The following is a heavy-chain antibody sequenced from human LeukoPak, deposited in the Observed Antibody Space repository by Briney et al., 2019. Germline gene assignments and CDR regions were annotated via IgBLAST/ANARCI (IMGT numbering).Heavy chain of an antibody. CDR2: IYYSGST. CDR1: GGSISSSSYY. V-gene: IGHV4-39*07. J-gene: IGHJ4*02. CDR3: ARGPVRTVRGVIRYHFDY. D-gene: IGHD3-10*01. Sequence: SETLSLTCTVSGGSISSSSYYWGWIRQPPGKGLEWIGSIYYSGSTYYNPSLKSRVTISVDTSKNQFSLKLSSVTAADTAVYYCARGPVRTVRGVIRYHFDYWGQGTLVTVSS.